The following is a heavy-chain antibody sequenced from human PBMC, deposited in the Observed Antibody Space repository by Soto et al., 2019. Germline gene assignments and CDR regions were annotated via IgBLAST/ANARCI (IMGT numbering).Heavy chain of an antibody. V-gene: IGHV4-4*02. J-gene: IGHJ4*02. CDR2: IYHSGST. CDR3: ARGPPHHY. Sequence: SETLSLTCAVSGGSISSSNWWSWVRQPPGKGLEWIGEIYHSGSTNYNPSLKRRVTISVDKSKNQFSLKLSTVTAADTAVYYCARGPPHHYWGQGTLVTVSS. CDR1: GGSISSSNW.